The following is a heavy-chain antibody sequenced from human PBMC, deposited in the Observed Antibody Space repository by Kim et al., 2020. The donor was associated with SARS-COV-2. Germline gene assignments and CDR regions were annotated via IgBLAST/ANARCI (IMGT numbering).Heavy chain of an antibody. D-gene: IGHD2-2*01. CDR2: ISSDGITT. V-gene: IGHV3-74*01. J-gene: IGHJ6*03. CDR3: ARSSSTSCPCYYMDV. CDR1: GFTFSTYW. Sequence: GGSLRLSCAASGFTFSTYWMYWVRQAPGKGLVWVSRISSDGITTNYADSVKGRFTISRDNAKNTLYLQMDSLRAEDTAVYYCARSSSTSCPCYYMDVWGKGTTLTVAS.